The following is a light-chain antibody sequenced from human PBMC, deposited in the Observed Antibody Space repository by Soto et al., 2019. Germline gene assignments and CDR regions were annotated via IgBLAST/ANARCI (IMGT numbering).Light chain of an antibody. Sequence: QSVLTQPPSVSGAPGQRVTISCTGSRSNIGAGYAVHWYQQLPGTAPKLLIYDNTNRPSGVPDRFSASESGTSASLAITGLQSEDEADYYCQSYDTSLSASVFGGVTKVTVL. CDR1: RSNIGAGYA. J-gene: IGLJ2*01. V-gene: IGLV1-40*01. CDR3: QSYDTSLSASV. CDR2: DNT.